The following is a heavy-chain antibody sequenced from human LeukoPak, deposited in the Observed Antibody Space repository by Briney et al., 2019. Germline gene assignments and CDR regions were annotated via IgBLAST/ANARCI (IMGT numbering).Heavy chain of an antibody. D-gene: IGHD5-12*01. Sequence: GGSLRLSCAASGFTFSDYYMSWVRQAPGKGLEWVSAISGSGGSTYYADSVKGRFTISRDNSKNTLYLQMNSLRAQDTAVYYCAKDWVATGYWGQGTLVTVSS. J-gene: IGHJ4*02. V-gene: IGHV3-23*01. CDR2: ISGSGGST. CDR3: AKDWVATGY. CDR1: GFTFSDYY.